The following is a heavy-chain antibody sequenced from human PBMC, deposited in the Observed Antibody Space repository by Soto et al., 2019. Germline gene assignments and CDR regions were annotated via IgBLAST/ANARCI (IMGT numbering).Heavy chain of an antibody. CDR3: ALGYCSSTSCFTFDY. CDR2: INPSGGST. D-gene: IGHD2-2*01. V-gene: IGHV1-46*01. CDR1: GYTFTSYY. J-gene: IGHJ4*02. Sequence: ASVKVSCKASGYTFTSYYMHWVRQAPGQGLEWMGIINPSGGSTSYAQKFQGRVTMTRDTSTSTVYMELSSLRSEDTAVYYCALGYCSSTSCFTFDYWGQGTLVTVSS.